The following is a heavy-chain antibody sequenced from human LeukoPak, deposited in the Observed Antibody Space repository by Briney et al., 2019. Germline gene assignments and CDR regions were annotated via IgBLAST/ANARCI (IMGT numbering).Heavy chain of an antibody. D-gene: IGHD1-26*01. J-gene: IGHJ4*02. CDR2: ISWNSGGI. CDR3: AKGEVGSVDY. CDR1: GFTFDDYA. Sequence: QTGGSLRLSCAASGFTFDDYAMHWVRQAPGKGLEWVSGISWNSGGIAYADSVKGRFTISRDNAKNSLYLQMNSLRAEDTALYYCAKGEVGSVDYWGQGTLVTVSS. V-gene: IGHV3-9*01.